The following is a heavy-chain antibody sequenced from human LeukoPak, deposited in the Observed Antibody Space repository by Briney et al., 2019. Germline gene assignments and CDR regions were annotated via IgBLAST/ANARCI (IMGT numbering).Heavy chain of an antibody. D-gene: IGHD3-9*01. V-gene: IGHV1-2*02. CDR3: AREYYDILTGY. CDR1: GYTFTGYY. CDR2: INPKSGGT. J-gene: IGHJ4*02. Sequence: ASVKVSCKASGYTFTGYYMHWGRQAPGQGVEWMGWINPKSGGTNYAQKFKGRVTMNRESSISTAYMELSRLRSDDTAVYYCAREYYDILTGYWGQGTLVTVSS.